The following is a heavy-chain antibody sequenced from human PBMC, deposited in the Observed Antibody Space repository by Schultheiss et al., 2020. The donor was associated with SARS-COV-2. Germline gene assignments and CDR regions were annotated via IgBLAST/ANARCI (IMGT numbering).Heavy chain of an antibody. CDR3: APNYYDSSGYYRYFDY. CDR1: GFTFGDYA. J-gene: IGHJ4*02. Sequence: GGSLRLSCTASGFTFGDYAMNWVRQAPGKGLEWVSSISSSSSYIYYADSVKGRFTISRDNAKNSLYLQMNSLRAEDTAVYYCAPNYYDSSGYYRYFDYWGQGTLVTVSS. CDR2: ISSSSSYI. D-gene: IGHD3-22*01. V-gene: IGHV3-21*01.